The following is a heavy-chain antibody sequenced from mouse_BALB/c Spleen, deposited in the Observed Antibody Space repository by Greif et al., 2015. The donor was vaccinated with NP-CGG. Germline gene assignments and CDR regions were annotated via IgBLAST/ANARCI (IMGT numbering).Heavy chain of an antibody. D-gene: IGHD2-1*01. CDR3: ARPYGNPFAY. CDR2: ISYSGST. J-gene: IGHJ3*01. Sequence: EVKLVESGPGLVKPSQSLSLTCTVTGYSITSDYAWNWIRQFPGNKLEWMGYISYSGSTSYNPSLKSRISITRDTSKNQFFLQLNSVTTEDTATYYCARPYGNPFAYWGQGTLVTVSA. CDR1: GYSITSDYA. V-gene: IGHV3-2*02.